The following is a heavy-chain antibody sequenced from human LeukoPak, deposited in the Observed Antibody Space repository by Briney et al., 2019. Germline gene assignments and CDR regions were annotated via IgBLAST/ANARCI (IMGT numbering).Heavy chain of an antibody. CDR2: LYSDGNT. V-gene: IGHV3-53*01. CDR3: ARGVEPLAANTLAY. J-gene: IGHJ4*02. CDR1: GFTVITND. D-gene: IGHD1-14*01. Sequence: PGGSLRLSCAASGFTVITNDMTCVRQAPGKGLEWVSVLYSDGNTKYADSVQGRFTISRDNSKNTLYLEMNSLSPDDTAVYYYARGVEPLAANTLAYWGQGTLVTVSS.